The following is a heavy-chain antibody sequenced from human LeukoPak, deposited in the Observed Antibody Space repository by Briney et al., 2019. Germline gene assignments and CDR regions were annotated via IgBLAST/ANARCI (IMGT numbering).Heavy chain of an antibody. CDR1: GFTFSSYA. CDR2: ISGSGVGT. J-gene: IGHJ4*02. V-gene: IGHV3-23*01. CDR3: AKGDDVLRFLEWLLVKYYFDY. Sequence: GGSLRLSCAGSGFTFSSYAMNWVRQAPGKGLEWVSAISGSGVGTYYADSVKGRFTISRDNSKNTLYLQMNSLRAEDTAVYYCAKGDDVLRFLEWLLVKYYFDYWGQGTLVTVSS. D-gene: IGHD3-3*01.